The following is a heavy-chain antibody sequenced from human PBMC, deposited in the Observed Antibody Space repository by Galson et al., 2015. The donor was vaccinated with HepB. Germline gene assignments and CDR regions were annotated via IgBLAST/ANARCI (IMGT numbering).Heavy chain of an antibody. CDR3: ARDRPSSSWYSYYAMDV. Sequence: SVKVSCKASGYTFTSYGISWVRQAPGQGLEWMGWISAHNVYTIYAQKFQGRVTMPADTSTSTAYMELRSLTYDDTAVYYCARDRPSSSWYSYYAMDVWGQGTTVIVSS. J-gene: IGHJ6*02. D-gene: IGHD2-2*01. CDR1: GYTFTSYG. V-gene: IGHV1-18*04. CDR2: ISAHNVYT.